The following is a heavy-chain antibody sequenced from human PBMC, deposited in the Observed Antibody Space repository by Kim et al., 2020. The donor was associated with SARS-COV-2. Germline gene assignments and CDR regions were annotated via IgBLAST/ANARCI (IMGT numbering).Heavy chain of an antibody. J-gene: IGHJ6*04. V-gene: IGHV4-34*01. CDR1: GGSFSGYY. Sequence: SETLSLTCAVYGGSFSGYYWSWIRQPPGKGLEWIGEINHSGSTNYNPSLKSRVTISVDTSKNQISLKLSTVTAADTAVYYCALGGGPELWFGVYGMDVWGKVTTVTVSS. D-gene: IGHD3-10*01. CDR3: ALGGGPELWFGVYGMDV. CDR2: INHSGST.